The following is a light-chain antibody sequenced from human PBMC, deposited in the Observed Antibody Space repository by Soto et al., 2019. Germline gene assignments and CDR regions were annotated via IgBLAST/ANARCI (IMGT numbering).Light chain of an antibody. J-gene: IGKJ4*01. Sequence: EIVMTQSPATLSVSPGERATLSCRARERIYSAYLGWYQQKPGQAPRLLIYDASDMATGIPARFSGSGSGTDFTLTISSLEPEDFALYFCQQRSNWPLTFGGGTKVDIK. CDR3: QQRSNWPLT. V-gene: IGKV3-11*01. CDR1: ERIYSAY. CDR2: DAS.